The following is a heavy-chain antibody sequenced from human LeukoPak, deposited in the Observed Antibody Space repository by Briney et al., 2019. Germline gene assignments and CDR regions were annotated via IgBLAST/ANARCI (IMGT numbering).Heavy chain of an antibody. CDR2: ISYDGSNK. D-gene: IGHD3-10*01. V-gene: IGHV3-30*18. Sequence: GGSLRLSCAASGFPFSSYGMHWVRQAPGKGLEWVAVISYDGSNKYYADSVKGRFTISRDNSKNTLYLQMNSLRAEDTAVYYCAKDEVWFGELNYYFDYWGQGTLVTVSS. CDR3: AKDEVWFGELNYYFDY. J-gene: IGHJ4*02. CDR1: GFPFSSYG.